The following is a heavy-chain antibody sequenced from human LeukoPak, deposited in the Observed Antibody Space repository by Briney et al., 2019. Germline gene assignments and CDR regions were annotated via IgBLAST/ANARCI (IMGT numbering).Heavy chain of an antibody. CDR2: ISGSGGST. CDR3: ARDLGYYDSN. D-gene: IGHD3-22*01. V-gene: IGHV3-23*01. CDR1: GFTFSSYA. Sequence: PGGSLRLSCAASGFTFSSYAMSWVRQAPGKGLEWVSAISGSGGSTYYADSVKGRFTISRDNAKNSLYLQMNSLRAEDTAVYYCARDLGYYDSNWGQGTLVTVSS. J-gene: IGHJ4*02.